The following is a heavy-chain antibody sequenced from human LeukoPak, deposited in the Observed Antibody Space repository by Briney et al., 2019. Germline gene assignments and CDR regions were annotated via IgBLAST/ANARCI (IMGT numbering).Heavy chain of an antibody. CDR3: ASEYCSGGNCYFDY. Sequence: SGESLKISCKGSEYSFATYWIGWVRQMPGQGLEWMGIIFPGDSDNRYSPSFQGQVTISADKSISTAYLQWSSLKASDTAIYYCASEYCSGGNCYFDYWGQGTLVTVSS. J-gene: IGHJ4*02. D-gene: IGHD2-15*01. CDR1: EYSFATYW. V-gene: IGHV5-51*01. CDR2: IFPGDSDN.